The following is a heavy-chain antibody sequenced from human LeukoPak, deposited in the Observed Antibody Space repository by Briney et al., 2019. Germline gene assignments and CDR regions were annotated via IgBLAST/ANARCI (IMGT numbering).Heavy chain of an antibody. CDR1: GGTFSSYA. J-gene: IGHJ4*02. D-gene: IGHD2-15*01. CDR2: IIPIFGTA. Sequence: ASVKVSCKASGGTFSSYAISWVRQAPGQGLEWMGGIIPIFGTANYAQKFQGRVTITADESTSTAYMELSSLRSEDTAVYSCARGSALLALSFDYWGQGTLVTVSS. V-gene: IGHV1-69*01. CDR3: ARGSALLALSFDY.